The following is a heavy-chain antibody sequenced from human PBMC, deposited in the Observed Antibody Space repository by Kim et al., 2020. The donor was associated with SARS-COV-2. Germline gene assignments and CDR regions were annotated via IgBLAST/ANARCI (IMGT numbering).Heavy chain of an antibody. CDR3: VRGGKYFDL. CDR2: TYI. J-gene: IGHJ2*01. V-gene: IGHV3-21*01. D-gene: IGHD3-10*01. Sequence: TYIYYADSVKGRFTISRNNAKNSLSLQMNSLRAEDAAVYYCVRGGKYFDLWGRGTLVTVSS.